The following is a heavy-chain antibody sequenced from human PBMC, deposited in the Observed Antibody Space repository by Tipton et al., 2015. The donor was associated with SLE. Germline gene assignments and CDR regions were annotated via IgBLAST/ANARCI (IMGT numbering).Heavy chain of an antibody. D-gene: IGHD5-12*01. V-gene: IGHV4-59*11. Sequence: TLSLTCTVSGGSISSHYWGRIRQAPGKGLGWIGYISNSETTNYNPSLKSRVTISVDTSKNQFSLKLRSVTAADTAVYYCARGMYSGYVYWGQGTLVTVSS. J-gene: IGHJ4*02. CDR2: ISNSETT. CDR3: ARGMYSGYVY. CDR1: GGSISSHY.